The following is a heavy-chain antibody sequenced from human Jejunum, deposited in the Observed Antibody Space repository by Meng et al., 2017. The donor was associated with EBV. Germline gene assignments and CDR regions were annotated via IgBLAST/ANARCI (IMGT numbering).Heavy chain of an antibody. Sequence: QVQLGQWAAGLLRPSETLSLTCVVNGGSFSGYYWTWIRQPPGKGLEWIGEINHGDRTNYNPSLKSRVTVSVDTSKNQFSLRLTSVTDADTAVYYCARVAYDEAFAGWFDPWGQGTLVTVSS. CDR1: GGSFSGYY. CDR3: ARVAYDEAFAGWFDP. CDR2: INHGDRT. V-gene: IGHV4-34*01. D-gene: IGHD5-12*01. J-gene: IGHJ5*02.